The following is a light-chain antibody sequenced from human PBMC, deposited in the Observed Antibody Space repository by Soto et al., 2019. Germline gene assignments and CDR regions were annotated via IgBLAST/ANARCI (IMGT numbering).Light chain of an antibody. V-gene: IGLV2-14*01. Sequence: QSALTQPASVSGSPGQSITISCTGTSSDMGGYNYVSWYQRHPAKAPKLMIYEVSNRPSGVSKRFSGSKSGNTASLTISGLQAEDEADYYCSSYTSSSTLVFGTGTKLTVL. CDR3: SSYTSSSTLV. CDR1: SSDMGGYNY. J-gene: IGLJ1*01. CDR2: EVS.